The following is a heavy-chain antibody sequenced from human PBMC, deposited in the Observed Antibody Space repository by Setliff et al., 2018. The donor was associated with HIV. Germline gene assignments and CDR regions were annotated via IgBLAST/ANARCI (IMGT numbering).Heavy chain of an antibody. CDR3: ARAPYVSGSFGWFDP. CDR2: IHYTGTT. J-gene: IGHJ5*02. D-gene: IGHD3-10*01. V-gene: IGHV4-31*01. CDR1: GGSISSSSYY. Sequence: SETLSLTCTVSGGSISSSSYYGNWFRQYPGKGLEWIGYIHYTGTTNQNPSLRSLITISLDTSKDQFSLKLTSVAAADTAVYYCARAPYVSGSFGWFDPWGQGTLVTVSS.